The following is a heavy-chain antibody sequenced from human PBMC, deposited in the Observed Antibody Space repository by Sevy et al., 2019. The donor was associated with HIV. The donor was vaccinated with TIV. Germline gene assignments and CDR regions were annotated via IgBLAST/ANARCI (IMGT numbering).Heavy chain of an antibody. CDR2: ISSSGSTI. J-gene: IGHJ3*02. Sequence: GGSLRLSCAASGFTFSDYYMSWIRQAPGKGLEWVSYISSSGSTIYYAHSVKGRFTISRDNAKNSLYLQMNSLRAEDTAVYYCARSDSSGYYMWGAFDIWGQGTMVTVSS. V-gene: IGHV3-11*01. CDR3: ARSDSSGYYMWGAFDI. CDR1: GFTFSDYY. D-gene: IGHD3-22*01.